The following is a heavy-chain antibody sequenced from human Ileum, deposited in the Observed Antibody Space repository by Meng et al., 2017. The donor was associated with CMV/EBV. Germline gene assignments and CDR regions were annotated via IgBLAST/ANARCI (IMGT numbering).Heavy chain of an antibody. Sequence: QVQLQESGPGLVKPSETLSLTCTVSGGSIRIYYWSWIRQPAGKGLEWIGRIYTGGSPNYNPSLYSRVTMSLDTSKNQFSLKLNSVTAADTAVYYCARLNYYDSREFDYWGQGTLVTVSS. CDR2: IYTGGSP. CDR3: ARLNYYDSREFDY. D-gene: IGHD3-22*01. J-gene: IGHJ4*02. CDR1: GGSIRIYY. V-gene: IGHV4-4*07.